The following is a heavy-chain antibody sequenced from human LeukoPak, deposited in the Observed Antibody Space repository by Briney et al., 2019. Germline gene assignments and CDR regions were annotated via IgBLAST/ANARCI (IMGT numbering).Heavy chain of an antibody. CDR3: AKDSLRERIVGSTTRGVNDY. V-gene: IGHV3-23*01. CDR1: GFTFSSYA. CDR2: ISSTGNRT. D-gene: IGHD1-26*01. J-gene: IGHJ4*02. Sequence: GGSLRLSCAASGFTFSSYAMGWVRQAPGKGLEWVSAISSTGNRTYYADSVKGRFTNSRDNSKNTLYLQMNSLRGEDTAVYYCAKDSLRERIVGSTTRGVNDYWGQGTLVTVSS.